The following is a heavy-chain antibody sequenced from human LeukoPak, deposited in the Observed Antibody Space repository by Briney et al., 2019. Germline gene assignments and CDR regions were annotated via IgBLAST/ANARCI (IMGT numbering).Heavy chain of an antibody. J-gene: IGHJ4*02. V-gene: IGHV4-59*12. Sequence: SETLSLTCTVSGGSISSYYWSWIRQPPGKGLEWIGYIYYSGSTNYNPSLKSRVTISVDTSKNQFSLKLSSVTAADTAVYYCARGRGRTYYYGSGSSGFDYWGQGTLVTVSS. D-gene: IGHD3-10*01. CDR2: IYYSGST. CDR1: GGSISSYY. CDR3: ARGRGRTYYYGSGSSGFDY.